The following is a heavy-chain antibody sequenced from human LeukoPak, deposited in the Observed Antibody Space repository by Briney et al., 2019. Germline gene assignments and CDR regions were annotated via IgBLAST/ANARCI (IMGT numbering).Heavy chain of an antibody. Sequence: PSETLSLTCAVYGGSFSGYYWSWIRQPPGKGLEWIGEINHSGSTNYNPSLKSRVTISVDTSKNQFSLKLSSVTAADTAMYYCARSVVVVVAAPYYFDYWGQGTLVTVSS. CDR2: INHSGST. D-gene: IGHD2-15*01. J-gene: IGHJ4*02. CDR1: GGSFSGYY. V-gene: IGHV4-34*01. CDR3: ARSVVVVVAAPYYFDY.